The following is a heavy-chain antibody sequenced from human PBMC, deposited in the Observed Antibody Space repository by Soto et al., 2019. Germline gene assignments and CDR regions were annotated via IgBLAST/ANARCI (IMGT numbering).Heavy chain of an antibody. V-gene: IGHV5-51*01. J-gene: IGHJ4*02. Sequence: PGQSLKSSCKGSGYSFTSYLIGWVRQMPGKGLEWMGIIYPGDSDTRYSPSFQGQVTISADKSISTAYLQWSSLKASDTAMYYCARGPGAVAGLADYWGQGTLVTVSS. CDR1: GYSFTSYL. CDR2: IYPGDSDT. CDR3: ARGPGAVAGLADY. D-gene: IGHD6-19*01.